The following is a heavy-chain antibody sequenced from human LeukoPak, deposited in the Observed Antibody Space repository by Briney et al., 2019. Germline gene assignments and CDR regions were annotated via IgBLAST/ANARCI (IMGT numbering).Heavy chain of an antibody. CDR1: GFTFSSYA. D-gene: IGHD6-13*01. Sequence: GGSLRLSCAASGFTFSSYAMYWVRQAPGKGLEWVSVIYSGGSTYYADSVKGRFTISRDNSKNTLYLQMNSLRAEDTAVYYCARDSGGSSSWSGYFDYWGQGTLVTVSS. J-gene: IGHJ4*02. V-gene: IGHV3-66*01. CDR2: IYSGGST. CDR3: ARDSGGSSSWSGYFDY.